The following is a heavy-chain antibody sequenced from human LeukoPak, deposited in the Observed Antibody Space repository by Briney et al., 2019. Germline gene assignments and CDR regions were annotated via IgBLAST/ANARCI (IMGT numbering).Heavy chain of an antibody. J-gene: IGHJ5*02. CDR2: ISSNGGST. CDR3: ARSAVRGVIISRFDP. D-gene: IGHD3-10*01. CDR1: GFTFSSYA. Sequence: GGSPRLSCAASGFTFSSYAMHWARQAPGKGLEYVSAISSNGGSTYYANSVKGRFTISRDNSKNTLYLQMGSLRVEDMAVYYCARSAVRGVIISRFDPWGQGTLVTVSS. V-gene: IGHV3-64*01.